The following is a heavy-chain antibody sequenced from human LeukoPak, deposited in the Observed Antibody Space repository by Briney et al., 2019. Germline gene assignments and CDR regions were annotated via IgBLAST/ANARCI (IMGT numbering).Heavy chain of an antibody. CDR1: GGSISRRY. D-gene: IGHD3-10*01. J-gene: IGHJ4*02. V-gene: IGHV4-59*11. CDR3: ARGEDFLSLWFPPHFDY. Sequence: SETLSLTCTVSGGSISRRYWSWIRQPPGKGLEWIGYISHTGNTNYSPSLKSRVTISLDTSKNQFSLKLSSVTAADTAVYYCARGEDFLSLWFPPHFDYWGQGTLGIVSS. CDR2: ISHTGNT.